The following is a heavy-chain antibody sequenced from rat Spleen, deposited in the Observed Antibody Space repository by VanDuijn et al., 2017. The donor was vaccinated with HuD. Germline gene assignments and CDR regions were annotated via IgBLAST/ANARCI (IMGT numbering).Heavy chain of an antibody. V-gene: IGHV1-57*01. D-gene: IGHD1-2*01. CDR1: GYTFTSYD. J-gene: IGHJ3*01. Sequence: QVQLQQSGAELAKPGSSVKISCKASGYTFTSYDISWIKQTTGQGLEYIGYINTGSGGTYYNEKFKGKATLTVDKSSSTAFMPLSSLTPEDTAVYYCARGRAAISTDDWFAYWGQGTLVTVSS. CDR2: INTGSGGT. CDR3: ARGRAAISTDDWFAY.